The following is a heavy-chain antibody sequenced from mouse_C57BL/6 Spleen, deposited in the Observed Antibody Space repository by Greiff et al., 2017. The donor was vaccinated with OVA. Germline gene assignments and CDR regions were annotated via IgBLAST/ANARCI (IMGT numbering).Heavy chain of an antibody. Sequence: VQLQQPGAELVRPGSSVKLSCKASGYTFTSYWMHWVKQRPIQGLEWIGNIDPSDSETHYNQKFKDKATLTVDKSSSTAYMQLSSLTSEDSAVYYCARAPGSWYFGVWGTGTTVTVSS. J-gene: IGHJ1*03. D-gene: IGHD1-1*01. CDR3: ARAPGSWYFGV. CDR2: IDPSDSET. V-gene: IGHV1-52*01. CDR1: GYTFTSYW.